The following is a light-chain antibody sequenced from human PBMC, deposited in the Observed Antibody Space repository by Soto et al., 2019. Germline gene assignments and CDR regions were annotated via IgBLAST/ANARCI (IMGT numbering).Light chain of an antibody. CDR2: EVS. Sequence: QSVLTQPASVSGSPGQSITISCTGTSSDVGGYNYVSWYQQHPGKAPKLMIYEVSNRPSGVSNRFSGSKSGNTASLTISGLQAEDEADYYCSSYTVSSYVFGSGTKVTVL. J-gene: IGLJ1*01. CDR1: SSDVGGYNY. V-gene: IGLV2-14*01. CDR3: SSYTVSSYV.